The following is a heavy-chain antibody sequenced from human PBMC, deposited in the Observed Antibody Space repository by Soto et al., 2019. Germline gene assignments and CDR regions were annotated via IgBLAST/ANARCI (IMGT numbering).Heavy chain of an antibody. J-gene: IGHJ6*02. Sequence: GGSLRLSCAASGFTFSSYAMHWVRQAPGKGLEWVAVISYDGSNKYYADSVKGRFTISRDNSKNTLYLQMNSLRAEDTAVYYCASGYYDILTGYYYYYRMDVWGQGTTVTVSS. CDR1: GFTFSSYA. D-gene: IGHD3-9*01. CDR3: ASGYYDILTGYYYYYRMDV. V-gene: IGHV3-30-3*01. CDR2: ISYDGSNK.